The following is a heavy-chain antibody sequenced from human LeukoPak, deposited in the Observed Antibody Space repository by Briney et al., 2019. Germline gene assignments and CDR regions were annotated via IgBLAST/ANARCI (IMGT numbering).Heavy chain of an antibody. CDR2: ISGSGGST. D-gene: IGHD3-9*01. Sequence: GGSLRLSCAASGFTFSSYGMSWVRQAPGKGLEWVSAISGSGGSTYYADSVKGRFAISRDNSKNTLYLQMNSLRAEDTAVYYCAKAGGRYFDWGTFDPWGQGTLVTVSS. J-gene: IGHJ5*02. V-gene: IGHV3-23*01. CDR1: GFTFSSYG. CDR3: AKAGGRYFDWGTFDP.